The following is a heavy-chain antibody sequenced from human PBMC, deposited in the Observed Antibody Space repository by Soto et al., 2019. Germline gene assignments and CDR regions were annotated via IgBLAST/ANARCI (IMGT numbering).Heavy chain of an antibody. J-gene: IGHJ6*02. D-gene: IGHD2-21*01. CDR3: ARNAALQVTPLPGDPYYYYGMDV. CDR2: IYPGDSDT. CDR1: GYSFTSYW. V-gene: IGHV5-51*01. Sequence: GESLKISCKGSGYSFTSYWIGWVRQMPGKGLEWMGIIYPGDSDTRYSPSFQGQVTISADKSISTAYLQWSSLKASDTAMYYCARNAALQVTPLPGDPYYYYGMDVWGQGTTVTVSS.